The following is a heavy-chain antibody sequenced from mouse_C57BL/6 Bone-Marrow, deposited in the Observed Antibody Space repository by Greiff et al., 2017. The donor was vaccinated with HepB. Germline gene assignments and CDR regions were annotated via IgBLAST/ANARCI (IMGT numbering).Heavy chain of an antibody. CDR3: ARDGVYYGSSYSYYFDY. CDR2: ISYDGSN. CDR1: GYSITSGYY. V-gene: IGHV3-6*01. J-gene: IGHJ2*01. Sequence: EVKLMESGPGLVKPSQSLSLTCSVTGYSITSGYYWNWIRQFPGNKLEWMGYISYDGSNNYNPSLKNRISITRDTSKNQFFLKLNSVTTEDTATYYCARDGVYYGSSYSYYFDYWGQGTTLTVSS. D-gene: IGHD1-1*01.